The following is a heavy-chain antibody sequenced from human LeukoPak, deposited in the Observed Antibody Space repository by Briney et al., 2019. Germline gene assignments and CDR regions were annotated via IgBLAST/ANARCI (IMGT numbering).Heavy chain of an antibody. CDR3: AKDYYGSGATPEA. V-gene: IGHV3-30*18. CDR1: GFTFSSYG. J-gene: IGHJ5*02. Sequence: GRSLRLSCAASGFTFSSYGMHWVRQAPGKGLEWVAVISYDGSNKYYADSVKGRFTISRGNSKNTLYLQMSSLRAEDTAVYYCAKDYYGSGATPEAWGQGTLVTVSS. D-gene: IGHD3-10*01. CDR2: ISYDGSNK.